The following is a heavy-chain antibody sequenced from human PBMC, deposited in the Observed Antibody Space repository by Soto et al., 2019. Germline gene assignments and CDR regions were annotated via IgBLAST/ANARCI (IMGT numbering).Heavy chain of an antibody. D-gene: IGHD5-18*01. CDR1: GGSISSYY. CDR3: ARSIVTRGVQIWLIYYYGMDV. CDR2: IYYSGST. J-gene: IGHJ6*02. Sequence: PSETLSLTCTVSGGSISSYYWSWIRQPPGKGLEWIGYIYYSGSTNYNPSLKSRVTISVDTSKNQFSLKLSSVTAADTAVYYCARSIVTRGVQIWLIYYYGMDVWGQGTTVTVSS. V-gene: IGHV4-59*01.